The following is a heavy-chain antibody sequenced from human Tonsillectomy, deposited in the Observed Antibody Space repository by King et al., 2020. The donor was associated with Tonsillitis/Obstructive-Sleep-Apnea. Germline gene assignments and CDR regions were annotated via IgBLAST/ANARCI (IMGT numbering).Heavy chain of an antibody. V-gene: IGHV3-66*01. Sequence: VQLVESGGGLVQPGGSLRLSCAASGFTVSSNYMSWVRQAPGKGLEWVSVIYSGGSTYYADSVKGRFTISRDNSKNTRYLQMNSLRAEDTAVYYCARDQGFLEWLDYMDVWGKGTTVTVSS. CDR2: IYSGGST. J-gene: IGHJ6*03. CDR1: GFTVSSNY. CDR3: ARDQGFLEWLDYMDV. D-gene: IGHD3-3*01.